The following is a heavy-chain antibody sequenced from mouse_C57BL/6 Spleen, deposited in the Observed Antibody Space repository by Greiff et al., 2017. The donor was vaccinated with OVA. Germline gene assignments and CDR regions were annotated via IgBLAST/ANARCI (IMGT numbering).Heavy chain of an antibody. J-gene: IGHJ3*01. V-gene: IGHV1-63*01. Sequence: VQLQQSGAELVRPGTSVKMSCKASGYTFTNYWIGWAKQRPGHGLEWIGDIYPGGGYTNYNEKFKGKATLTADKSSSTAYMQFSSLTSEDSAIYYCAREGAYYSNSPWFAYWGQGTLVTVSA. D-gene: IGHD2-5*01. CDR3: AREGAYYSNSPWFAY. CDR1: GYTFTNYW. CDR2: IYPGGGYT.